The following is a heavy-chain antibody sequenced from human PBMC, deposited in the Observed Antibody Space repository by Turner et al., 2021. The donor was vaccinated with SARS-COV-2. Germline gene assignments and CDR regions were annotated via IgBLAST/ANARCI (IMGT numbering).Heavy chain of an antibody. CDR1: GGSISSYY. CDR3: ARHPLNYDFWSGYYYYGMDV. Sequence: QVQLQESGPGLVKPSETLSRTCTVPGGSISSYYWRWIRQPPGKGLEWIGYNYYSGSTNYNPSLKSRVTISVDTSKNRFSLKLSSVTAADTAVYYCARHPLNYDFWSGYYYYGMDVWGQGTTVTVSS. CDR2: NYYSGST. J-gene: IGHJ6*02. V-gene: IGHV4-59*08. D-gene: IGHD3-3*01.